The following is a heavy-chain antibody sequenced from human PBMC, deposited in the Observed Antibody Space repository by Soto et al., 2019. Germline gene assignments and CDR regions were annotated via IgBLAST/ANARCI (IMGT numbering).Heavy chain of an antibody. D-gene: IGHD3-10*01. V-gene: IGHV1-18*01. CDR1: GYTFPNYG. J-gene: IGHJ4*02. Sequence: GSSVKVSCKASGYTFPNYGITWVRQAPGQGLEWMGWISAYKTNIKYAQRFQGRVTLTTATSTSTANMELRSLRSDDTAIYYCVRDLDGSGAYYTDFWSQGTLVTVSS. CDR3: VRDLDGSGAYYTDF. CDR2: ISAYKTNI.